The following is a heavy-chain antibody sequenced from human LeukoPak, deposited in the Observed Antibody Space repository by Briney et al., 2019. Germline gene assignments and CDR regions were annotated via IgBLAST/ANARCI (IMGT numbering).Heavy chain of an antibody. D-gene: IGHD1-1*01. V-gene: IGHV1-8*01. CDR3: AREGDWNDAFDI. Sequence: GASVKVSCKASGYTFTSYDINWVRLATGQGLEWMGWMNPNSGNTGYAQKFQGRVTMTRNTSISTAYMELSSLRSEDTAVYYCAREGDWNDAFDIWGQGTMVTVSS. CDR2: MNPNSGNT. CDR1: GYTFTSYD. J-gene: IGHJ3*02.